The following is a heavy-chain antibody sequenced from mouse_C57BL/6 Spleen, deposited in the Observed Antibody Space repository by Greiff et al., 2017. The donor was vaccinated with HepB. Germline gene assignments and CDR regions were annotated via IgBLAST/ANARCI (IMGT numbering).Heavy chain of an antibody. CDR3: ARHGYYSSRYYAMDY. CDR1: GFTFSDYY. Sequence: EVNVVESGGGLVQPGGSLKLSCAASGFTFSDYYMYWVRQTPEKRLEWVAYISNGGGSTYYPDTVKGRFTIARDNAKNTLYLQMSRLKSENTAMYYCARHGYYSSRYYAMDYWGQGTSVTVSS. CDR2: ISNGGGST. J-gene: IGHJ4*01. V-gene: IGHV5-12*01. D-gene: IGHD1-1*01.